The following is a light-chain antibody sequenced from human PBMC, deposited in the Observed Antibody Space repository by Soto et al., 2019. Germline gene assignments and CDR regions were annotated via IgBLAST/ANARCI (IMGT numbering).Light chain of an antibody. CDR1: QSVSSY. J-gene: IGKJ1*01. V-gene: IGKV3-11*01. Sequence: EIVLTQSPATLSLSPGERATLTCRASQSVSSYLAWYQQKPGQAPRPLIYDASTRATGIPARFSGSGAGTDFTLTISSLEPEDFAVYYCQQRSNWLWTFGQGTKVDIK. CDR2: DAS. CDR3: QQRSNWLWT.